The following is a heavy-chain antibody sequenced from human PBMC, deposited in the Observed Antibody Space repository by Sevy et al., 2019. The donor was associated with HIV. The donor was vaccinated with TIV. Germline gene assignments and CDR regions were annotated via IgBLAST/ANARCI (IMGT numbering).Heavy chain of an antibody. CDR1: GFTFSTFS. D-gene: IGHD3-3*01. J-gene: IGHJ6*02. V-gene: IGHV3-21*01. Sequence: GGSLRLSCAASGFTFSTFSMNWVRQAPGKGLEWVSFISFSSNYIYYANSVKGRFTISRDNAKNSLYLQMNSLRAEDTAVYYCARDPPNTIFVGMDVWGQGTTVTVSS. CDR2: ISFSSNYI. CDR3: ARDPPNTIFVGMDV.